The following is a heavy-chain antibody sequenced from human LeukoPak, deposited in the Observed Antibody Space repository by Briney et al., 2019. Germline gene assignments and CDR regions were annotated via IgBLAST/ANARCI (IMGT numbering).Heavy chain of an antibody. D-gene: IGHD1-26*01. CDR2: INPNSGGT. CDR3: ARDLVGANGGFDY. CDR1: GYTFTGYY. V-gene: IGHV1-2*06. J-gene: IGHJ4*02. Sequence: APVKVSCKASGYTFTGYYMHWVRQAPGQGLEWMGRINPNSGGTNYAQKFQGRVTMTRDTSISTAYMELSRLRSDDTAVYYCARDLVGANGGFDYWGQGTPVTVSS.